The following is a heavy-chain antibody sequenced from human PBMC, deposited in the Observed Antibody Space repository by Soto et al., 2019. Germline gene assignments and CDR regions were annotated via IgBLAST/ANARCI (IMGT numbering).Heavy chain of an antibody. CDR3: AIGANSLRLLEGLLEGQTPDY. Sequence: QVQLVESGGGVVQPGRSLRLSCAASGFTFSSYGMHWVRQAPGKGLEWVAVISYDGSNKYYADSVKGRFTISRDNSKNTLYLQMNSLRAEDTAVYYCAIGANSLRLLEGLLEGQTPDYWGQGMLVTVSS. V-gene: IGHV3-30*03. J-gene: IGHJ4*02. CDR1: GFTFSSYG. CDR2: ISYDGSNK. D-gene: IGHD3-3*01.